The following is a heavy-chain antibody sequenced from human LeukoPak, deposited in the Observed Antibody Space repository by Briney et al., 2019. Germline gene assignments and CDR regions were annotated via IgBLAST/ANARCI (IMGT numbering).Heavy chain of an antibody. Sequence: GSLRLSCAASGFTFSTYWMHWVRQAPGKGLVWVSRIYCDGSTNYADSVKGRFTISRDNANNTLSLQMTSLRPEDTGVYYCARAPSEIGGYYPEDFRHWGQGSLVSDSS. J-gene: IGHJ1*01. D-gene: IGHD3-22*01. CDR1: GFTFSTYW. CDR3: ARAPSEIGGYYPEDFRH. V-gene: IGHV3-74*01. CDR2: IYCDGST.